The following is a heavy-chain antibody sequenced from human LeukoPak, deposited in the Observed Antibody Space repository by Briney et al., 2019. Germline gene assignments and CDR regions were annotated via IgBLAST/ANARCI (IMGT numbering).Heavy chain of an antibody. D-gene: IGHD3-10*01. V-gene: IGHV3-74*01. CDR3: ARVHYGLYGGFDP. CDR2: INSDGSST. CDR1: GFTFSSYW. J-gene: IGHJ5*02. Sequence: QTGGSLRLSCAASGFTFSSYWMHWVRQAPGKGLVWVSRINSDGSSTSYADSVKGRFTISRDNAKNTLYLQMNSLRAEDTAVYYCARVHYGLYGGFDPWGQGTLVTVSS.